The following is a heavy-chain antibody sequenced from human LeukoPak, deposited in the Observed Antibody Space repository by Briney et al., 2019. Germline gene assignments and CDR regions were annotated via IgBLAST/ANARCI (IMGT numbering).Heavy chain of an antibody. V-gene: IGHV3-49*03. CDR3: TRHYDFWSGYRGDAFDI. CDR2: IRSKAYGGTT. Sequence: PGRSLRLSCTASGFTFGDYAMSWFRQAPGKGLEWVGFIRSKAYGGTTEYAASVKGRFTISRDDSKSIAYLQMNSLKTEDTAVYYCTRHYDFWSGYRGDAFDIWGQGTMVTVSS. CDR1: GFTFGDYA. D-gene: IGHD3-3*01. J-gene: IGHJ3*02.